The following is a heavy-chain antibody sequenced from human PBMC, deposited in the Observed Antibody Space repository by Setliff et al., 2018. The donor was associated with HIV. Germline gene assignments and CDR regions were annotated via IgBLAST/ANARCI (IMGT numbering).Heavy chain of an antibody. D-gene: IGHD3-22*01. J-gene: IGHJ4*02. Sequence: SETLSLTCTVSGGSISSSSHFWGWIRQPPGKGLEWVGSIYRTGDTHYNPSLKSRVTISVDTSKNQFSLKLSSVTAADTAVYYCARVGWDYYDSSGVGEFDYWGQGTLVTVSS. CDR1: GGSISSSSHF. CDR2: IYRTGDT. CDR3: ARVGWDYYDSSGVGEFDY. V-gene: IGHV4-39*07.